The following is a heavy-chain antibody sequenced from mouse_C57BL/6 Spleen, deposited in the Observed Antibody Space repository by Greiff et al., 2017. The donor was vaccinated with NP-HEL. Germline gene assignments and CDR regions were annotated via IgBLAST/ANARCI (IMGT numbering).Heavy chain of an antibody. Sequence: QVQLQQPGAELVRPGSSVKLSCKASGYTFTSYWMDWVKQRPGQGLEWIGNIYPSDSETHYNQKFKDKATLTVDKSSSTAYMQLSSLTSEDSAVYYCARIITTVVAGWYFDVWGTGTTVTVSS. CDR2: IYPSDSET. CDR3: ARIITTVVAGWYFDV. CDR1: GYTFTSYW. D-gene: IGHD1-1*01. V-gene: IGHV1-61*01. J-gene: IGHJ1*03.